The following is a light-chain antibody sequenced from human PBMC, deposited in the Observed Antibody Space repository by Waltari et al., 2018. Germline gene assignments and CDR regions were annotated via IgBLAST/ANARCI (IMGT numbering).Light chain of an antibody. Sequence: EIVLTQSPGTLSLSPGERATLSCRASQSVSSSNLAWCQQKPGQAPRVLIYGASNRATGVPDRFSASGSGTDFTRTISRLEPEDFAMYYCQQYGSSPPAWTFGQGTKVEIK. CDR3: QQYGSSPPAWT. J-gene: IGKJ1*01. CDR2: GAS. CDR1: QSVSSSN. V-gene: IGKV3-20*01.